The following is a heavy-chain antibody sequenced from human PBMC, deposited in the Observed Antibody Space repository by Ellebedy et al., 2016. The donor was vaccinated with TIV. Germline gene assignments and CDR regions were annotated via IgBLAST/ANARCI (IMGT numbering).Heavy chain of an antibody. CDR3: ARLGYYGSGSYYNRVDY. Sequence: SETLSLXCTVSGGCISSYYWSWIRQPPGKGLEWIGYIYYSGSTYYNPSLKSRVTISVDTSKNQFSLKLSSVTAADTAVYYCARLGYYGSGSYYNRVDYWGQGTLVTVSS. J-gene: IGHJ4*02. CDR1: GGCISSYY. V-gene: IGHV4-59*08. D-gene: IGHD3-10*01. CDR2: IYYSGST.